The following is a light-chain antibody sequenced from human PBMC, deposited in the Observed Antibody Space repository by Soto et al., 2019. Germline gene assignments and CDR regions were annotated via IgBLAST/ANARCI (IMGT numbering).Light chain of an antibody. CDR1: QSLSSN. J-gene: IGKJ1*01. V-gene: IGKV3-15*01. CDR3: QQYNYWPS. CDR2: RAS. Sequence: EIVMTQSPATLSVSPGDRATLSCRASQSLSSNLAWYQQKPGQAPRLLIYRASTRATGIPARLSGTESGTEFTLTINSLQSEDFAIYYCQQYNYWPSFGQGTKVEIK.